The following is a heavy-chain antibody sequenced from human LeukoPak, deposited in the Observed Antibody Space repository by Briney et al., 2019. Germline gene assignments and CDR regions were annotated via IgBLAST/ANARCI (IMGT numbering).Heavy chain of an antibody. J-gene: IGHJ5*02. Sequence: SVKVSCKTSGGTFLSHTFSWVRQAPGHGLEWIGKITPVIETAKYAQTFQGRVSIYTDKVTTTVYMDLSGLRPDDTAEYYCARVNLRGSNYNWFDPWGQGTRVIVSS. D-gene: IGHD3-10*01. CDR2: ITPVIETA. V-gene: IGHV1-69*08. CDR1: GGTFLSHT. CDR3: ARVNLRGSNYNWFDP.